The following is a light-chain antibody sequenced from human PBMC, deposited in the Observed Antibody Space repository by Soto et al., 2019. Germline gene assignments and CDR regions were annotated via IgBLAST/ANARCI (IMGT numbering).Light chain of an antibody. J-gene: IGLJ1*01. Sequence: SSELTQPPSVSVAPGKTARITCGGNNIGSKSVHWYQQKPGQAPVLVIYYDSDRPSGIPERFSGSNSGNTATLTVSGLQAEDEADYYCSSHAGSNNPFVFGTGTKLTVL. CDR1: NIGSKS. V-gene: IGLV3-21*01. CDR2: YDS. CDR3: SSHAGSNNPFV.